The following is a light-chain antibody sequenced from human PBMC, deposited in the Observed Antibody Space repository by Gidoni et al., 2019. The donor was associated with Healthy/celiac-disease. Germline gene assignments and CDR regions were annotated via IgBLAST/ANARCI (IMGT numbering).Light chain of an antibody. V-gene: IGKV3-20*01. CDR3: QQYGSSPPVT. CDR1: QRVSSSY. CDR2: GAS. J-gene: IGKJ4*01. Sequence: ESVLTQSPGALSLSPGERAPRACRASQRVSSSYLAWYQQKHGQAPPRLIYGASSRATGIPARFSGSGSGTDFTLPTSSLEPEDFAAYYCQQYGSSPPVTFGGXTKVEIK.